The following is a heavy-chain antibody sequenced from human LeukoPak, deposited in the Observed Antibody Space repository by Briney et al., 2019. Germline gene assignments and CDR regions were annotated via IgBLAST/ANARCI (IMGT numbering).Heavy chain of an antibody. CDR1: GFTFSSYS. V-gene: IGHV4-59*08. Sequence: GSLRLSCAASGFTFSSYSMNWVRQPPGKGLEWIGYIYYSGSTNYNPSLNSRVTISVDTSKNQFSLRLSSATAADTAIYYCARAVSGRFDYWGQGTLVTVSS. CDR3: ARAVSGRFDY. J-gene: IGHJ4*02. CDR2: IYYSGST. D-gene: IGHD6-19*01.